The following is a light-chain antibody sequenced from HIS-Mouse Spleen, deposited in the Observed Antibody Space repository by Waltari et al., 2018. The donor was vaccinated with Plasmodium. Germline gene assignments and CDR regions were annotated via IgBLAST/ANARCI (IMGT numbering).Light chain of an antibody. V-gene: IGKV1-39*01. CDR1: QSISNY. CDR3: QQSYSTWT. CDR2: AAS. Sequence: DIQMTQSPSSLSASVGDRVPITCRASQSISNYLNWYQQKPGKAPKFLIYAASTLQSGVPSRFSGSGSGTDFTLTISSLQPEDFATYYCQQSYSTWTFGQGTKVEIK. J-gene: IGKJ1*01.